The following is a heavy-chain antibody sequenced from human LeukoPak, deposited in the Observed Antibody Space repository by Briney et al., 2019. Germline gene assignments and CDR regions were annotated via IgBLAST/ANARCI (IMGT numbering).Heavy chain of an antibody. CDR2: INSNGGST. Sequence: GGSLRLSCAASGFTFSSYGMHWVRQVPGKGLEYVSGINSNGGSTYYANSVKGRFTISRDNSRNTLYLQVGSLSAEDMAVYYCARAITGNWNDNGYFDYWGQGTLVTVST. J-gene: IGHJ4*02. CDR1: GFTFSSYG. V-gene: IGHV3-64*01. CDR3: ARAITGNWNDNGYFDY. D-gene: IGHD1-20*01.